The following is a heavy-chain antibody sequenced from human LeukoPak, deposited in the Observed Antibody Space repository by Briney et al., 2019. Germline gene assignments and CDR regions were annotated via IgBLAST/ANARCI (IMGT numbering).Heavy chain of an antibody. J-gene: IGHJ4*02. CDR2: IKQDGSEK. CDR1: GFTFSTYW. CDR3: AVGGLFDPNLD. Sequence: GGSLRLSCAASGFTFSTYWMTWVRQAPGKGLEWVANIKQDGSEKYYVDSVKGRFTISRDNAKNSLYLQMNSLRAEDTAVYYCAVGGLFDPNLDWGQGTLVTVSS. V-gene: IGHV3-7*01. D-gene: IGHD3-9*01.